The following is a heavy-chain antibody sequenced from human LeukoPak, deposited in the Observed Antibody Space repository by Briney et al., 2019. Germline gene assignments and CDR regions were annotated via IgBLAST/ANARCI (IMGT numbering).Heavy chain of an antibody. D-gene: IGHD6-19*01. CDR1: GYTFTSYG. Sequence: ASVKVSCKASGYTFTSYGISWVRQAPGQGLEWMGWISAYNGNTNYAQKLQGRVTMTTDTSTSTAYMELRSLRSDDTAVYYSARPYSSGWTHDAFDTWGQGTMVTVSS. CDR3: ARPYSSGWTHDAFDT. J-gene: IGHJ3*02. CDR2: ISAYNGNT. V-gene: IGHV1-18*01.